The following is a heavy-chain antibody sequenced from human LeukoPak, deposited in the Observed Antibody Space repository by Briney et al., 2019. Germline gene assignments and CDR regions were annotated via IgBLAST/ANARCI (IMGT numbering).Heavy chain of an antibody. J-gene: IGHJ3*01. V-gene: IGHV3-7*01. CDR2: IKEDGTHK. D-gene: IGHD2-8*01. Sequence: PGGSLRLSCAASGFTFSSYWMSWVRQAPGKGLEWAANIKEDGTHKYYVGSVRGRFTISRDNAKNSLCLQMNSLRAEDTAIYYCAREARGTRAAFDVWGQGTMVTVFS. CDR3: AREARGTRAAFDV. CDR1: GFTFSSYW.